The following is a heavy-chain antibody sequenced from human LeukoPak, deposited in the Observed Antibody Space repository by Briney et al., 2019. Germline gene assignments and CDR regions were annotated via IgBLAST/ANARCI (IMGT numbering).Heavy chain of an antibody. CDR3: ARGGIQVSGIDEIDY. Sequence: GGSLRLSCAASGFTLRSYDMHWVRQVTGKGLEWVSAIGISDDTYYQGSVKGRFTISRENAKNSLYLQMNSLTAGDTAVYYCARGGIQVSGIDEIDYWGQGALVTVSS. J-gene: IGHJ4*02. CDR2: IGISDDT. D-gene: IGHD6-19*01. CDR1: GFTLRSYD. V-gene: IGHV3-13*01.